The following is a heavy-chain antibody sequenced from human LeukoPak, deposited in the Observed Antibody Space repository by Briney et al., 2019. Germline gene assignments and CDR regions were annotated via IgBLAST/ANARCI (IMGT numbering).Heavy chain of an antibody. CDR1: GFPLDDYG. CDR2: INWNGDGT. Sequence: RPGGSLRLSCAASGFPLDDYGMSWVRQVQGKGREGICGINWNGDGTGYADSVKGRFTISRDNAKNSLYLQMDSLRAEDTALYYCARLGGPDYYFYYYMDVWGKGTTVTVSS. CDR3: ARLGGPDYYFYYYMDV. D-gene: IGHD1-26*01. J-gene: IGHJ6*03. V-gene: IGHV3-20*04.